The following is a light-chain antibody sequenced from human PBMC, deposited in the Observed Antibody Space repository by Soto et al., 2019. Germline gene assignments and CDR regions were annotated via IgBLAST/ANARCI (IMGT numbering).Light chain of an antibody. CDR2: DVS. J-gene: IGLJ2*01. Sequence: QSALTQPASVSGSPGQSITISCTGTSSDVGGYNYVSWYQQHPGKAPKLMIYDVSNRPSGVSNRFSGSKSGNTASLTISGHQAEDEADYYCNSYTSSSNFVVFGGGTKLTVL. V-gene: IGLV2-14*01. CDR1: SSDVGGYNY. CDR3: NSYTSSSNFVV.